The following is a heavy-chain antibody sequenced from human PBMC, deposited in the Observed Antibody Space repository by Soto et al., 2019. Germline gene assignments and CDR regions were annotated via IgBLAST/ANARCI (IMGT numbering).Heavy chain of an antibody. CDR1: GFSLSSHW. J-gene: IGHJ4*02. V-gene: IGHV3-74*01. CDR2: INPDGSIT. Sequence: GGSLRLSCAASGFSLSSHWMHWARQAPGEGLVWVSRINPDGSITNYADSVKGRFTNSRDSAKNTLYLEMNTLRVEDTAVYYCARSCGGPSDFWGQGTLVTVSS. D-gene: IGHD2-21*01. CDR3: ARSCGGPSDF.